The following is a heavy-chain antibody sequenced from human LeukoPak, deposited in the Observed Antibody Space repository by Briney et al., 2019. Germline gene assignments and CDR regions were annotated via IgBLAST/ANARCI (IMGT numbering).Heavy chain of an antibody. CDR1: GFTFYDYG. CDR2: INGDESEK. D-gene: IGHD3-10*01. V-gene: IGHV3-7*01. Sequence: GGSLRLSCAASGFTFYDYGMSWVRQAPGKGLEWVANINGDESEKYYVDSVKARFTISRDNAKNSLYLQMNSLRVDDTAIYYCSRGEGDDYWGQGTLVTVSS. J-gene: IGHJ4*02. CDR3: SRGEGDDY.